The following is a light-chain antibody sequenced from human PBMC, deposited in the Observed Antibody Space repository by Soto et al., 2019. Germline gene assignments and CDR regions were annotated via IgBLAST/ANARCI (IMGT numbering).Light chain of an antibody. CDR1: QSVSSY. CDR3: QQYNDWPRT. Sequence: EIVLTQSPATLSLSPGERATLSCRASQSVSSYLAWYQQKPGQAPRLLIYDASTRATGVPARFSGSASGTEFTLTISSLQSEDFGVYYCQQYNDWPRTFGQGTRLEI. J-gene: IGKJ5*01. V-gene: IGKV3-15*01. CDR2: DAS.